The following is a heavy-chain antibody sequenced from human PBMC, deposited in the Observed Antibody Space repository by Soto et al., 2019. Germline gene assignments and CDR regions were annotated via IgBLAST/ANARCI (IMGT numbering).Heavy chain of an antibody. CDR1: GFTFSTYS. V-gene: IGHV3-21*01. CDR3: AREGYYYDSSGYYTA. J-gene: IGHJ5*02. D-gene: IGHD3-22*01. CDR2: ISGSSSYI. Sequence: EVQLVESGGDLVMPGGSLRLSCAASGFTFSTYSMNWVRQAPGKGLEWVSSISGSSSYIYYADSVKGRFTISRDNAKNSLYLQMNSLRAEDTAVYYCAREGYYYDSSGYYTAWGQGTLVTVSS.